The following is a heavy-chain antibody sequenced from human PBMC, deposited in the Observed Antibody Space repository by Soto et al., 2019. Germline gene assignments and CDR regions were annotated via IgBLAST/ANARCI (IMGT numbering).Heavy chain of an antibody. Sequence: SETLSLTCTVSGGSISSSSYYWGWIRQPPGKGLEWIGSIYYSGSTYYNPSLKSRVTISVDTSKNQFSLKLSSVTAADTAVYYCARLGPSGSYLDSSKLGPRDYGMDVWGQGTTVTVSS. CDR3: ARLGPSGSYLDSSKLGPRDYGMDV. D-gene: IGHD1-26*01. V-gene: IGHV4-39*01. CDR2: IYYSGST. CDR1: GGSISSSSYY. J-gene: IGHJ6*02.